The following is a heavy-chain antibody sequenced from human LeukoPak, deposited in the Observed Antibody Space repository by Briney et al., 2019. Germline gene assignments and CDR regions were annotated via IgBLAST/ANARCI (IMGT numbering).Heavy chain of an antibody. CDR3: ARDHYDSSGYFYDY. V-gene: IGHV3-48*03. CDR1: GFTFSSYE. D-gene: IGHD3-22*01. Sequence: AGGSLRLSCAASGFTFSSYEMNWVRQAPGKGLEWVSYISSSGSTIYYADSVKGRFTISRDNAKNSLYLQMNSLRAEDTAVYYCARDHYDSSGYFYDYWGQGTLVTVSS. CDR2: ISSSGSTI. J-gene: IGHJ4*02.